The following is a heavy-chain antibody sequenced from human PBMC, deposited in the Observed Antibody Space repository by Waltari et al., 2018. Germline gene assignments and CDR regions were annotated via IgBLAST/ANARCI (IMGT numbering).Heavy chain of an antibody. J-gene: IGHJ6*02. D-gene: IGHD6-13*01. CDR2: IWYDGSNK. CDR1: GFTFSSYG. CDR3: ARDNSIAADPYGMDV. V-gene: IGHV3-33*01. Sequence: QVQLVESGGGVVQPGRSLRLSCAASGFTFSSYGMHWVRQAPGTGLEWVAVIWYDGSNKYYADSVKGRFTISRDNSKNTLYLQMNSLRAEDTAVYYCARDNSIAADPYGMDVWGQGTTVTVSS.